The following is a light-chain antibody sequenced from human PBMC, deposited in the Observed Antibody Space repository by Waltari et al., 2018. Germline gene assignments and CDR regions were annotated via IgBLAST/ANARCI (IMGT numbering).Light chain of an antibody. J-gene: IGKJ3*01. CDR3: QQYNSYPFT. V-gene: IGKV1-5*03. CDR1: QRLISY. CDR2: KTS. Sequence: DIQMTQSPSTLSASVGDRVTIICRASQRLISYLAWYQQKPGKAPKLLIYKTSSLETGVPSSFSGTGSGTEFTLTISSLQPDDIATYYCQQYNSYPFTFGPGTKVDIK.